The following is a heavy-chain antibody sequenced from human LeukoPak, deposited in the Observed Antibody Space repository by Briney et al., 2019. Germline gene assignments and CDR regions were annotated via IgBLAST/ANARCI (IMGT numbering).Heavy chain of an antibody. Sequence: SETLSLTCTVSGVSISSYYWCWIRQPPGKGLEWIGYIFYSGSTNYNPSLESRVTMSVDTSKNQFSLKLRSVTAADTAVYYCARPGVGSGRYGAFDIWGQGTLVIVSS. V-gene: IGHV4-59*08. CDR3: ARPGVGSGRYGAFDI. D-gene: IGHD5-18*01. CDR2: IFYSGST. CDR1: GVSISSYY. J-gene: IGHJ3*02.